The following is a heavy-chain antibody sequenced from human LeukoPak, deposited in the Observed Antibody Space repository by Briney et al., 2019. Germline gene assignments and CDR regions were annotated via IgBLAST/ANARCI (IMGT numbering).Heavy chain of an antibody. CDR1: GFTFSSYS. CDR2: ISSSSSYI. CDR3: ARAGSGRSPDWFDP. V-gene: IGHV3-21*01. Sequence: GGSLRLSCAASGFTFSSYSMNWVRQAPGKGLEWVSSISSSSSYIYYADSVKGRFTISRDNAKNSLYLQMNSLRAEDTAVYYCARAGSGRSPDWFDPWGQGTLVTVSS. J-gene: IGHJ5*02. D-gene: IGHD1-26*01.